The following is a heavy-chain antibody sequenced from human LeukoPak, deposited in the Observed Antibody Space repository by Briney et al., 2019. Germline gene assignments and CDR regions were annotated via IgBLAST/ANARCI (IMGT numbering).Heavy chain of an antibody. J-gene: IGHJ4*02. V-gene: IGHV4-59*01. CDR1: GASITNYY. CDR2: IDYSAYS. D-gene: IGHD3-3*01. CDR3: ARGGVLWSGTIFGVFDY. Sequence: SETLSLTCTVSGASITNYYWNWIRQPPGKGLEWIGFIDYSAYSKYNPSPKSRVTISRDTSKNQFSLKLSSVTAADTAVYYCARGGVLWSGTIFGVFDYWGQGTLVTVSS.